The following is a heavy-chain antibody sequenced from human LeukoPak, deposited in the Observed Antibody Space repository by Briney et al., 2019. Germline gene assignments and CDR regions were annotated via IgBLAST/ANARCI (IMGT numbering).Heavy chain of an antibody. CDR3: ANDIATGNRLYYFDY. D-gene: IGHD1-14*01. Sequence: GRSLRLSCGDSGFTFDDYAMHWVRQAPGKGLEWVSGISWNSGSIGYADSVKGRFTISRDNAKNSLYLQMNSLRAEDTALYYCANDIATGNRLYYFDYWGQGTLVTVSS. CDR2: ISWNSGSI. J-gene: IGHJ4*02. V-gene: IGHV3-9*01. CDR1: GFTFDDYA.